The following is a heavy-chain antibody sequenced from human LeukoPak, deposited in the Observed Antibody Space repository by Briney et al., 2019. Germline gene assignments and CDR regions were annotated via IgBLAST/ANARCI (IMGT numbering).Heavy chain of an antibody. CDR3: ARGFSGYYYPFDY. J-gene: IGHJ4*02. V-gene: IGHV3-23*01. CDR1: RFTFSSYA. Sequence: GGSLRLSCAASRFTFSSYAMSWVRQAPGKGLEWVSAITGSGGATYYADSVKGRFTISRDNSKNTLYLQMSSLRAEDTAVYYCARGFSGYYYPFDYWGQGTLVTVSS. CDR2: ITGSGGAT. D-gene: IGHD3-22*01.